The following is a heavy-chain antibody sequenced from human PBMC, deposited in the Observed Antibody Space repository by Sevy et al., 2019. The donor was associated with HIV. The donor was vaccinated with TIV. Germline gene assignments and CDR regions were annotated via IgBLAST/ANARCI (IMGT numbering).Heavy chain of an antibody. CDR2: IYPDDSDP. J-gene: IGHJ4*02. V-gene: IGHV5-51*01. CDR1: GYTFTRHW. CDR3: ARPADYDDSSGSLD. Sequence: GESLKISCKGSGYTFTRHWIGWVRQMPGKGLEWMGLIYPDDSDPRYSPRYSPSFQGQVTISSDKSSTTAYLQWSSLKASDTAIYYCARPADYDDSSGSLDWGQGTLVTVSS. D-gene: IGHD3-22*01.